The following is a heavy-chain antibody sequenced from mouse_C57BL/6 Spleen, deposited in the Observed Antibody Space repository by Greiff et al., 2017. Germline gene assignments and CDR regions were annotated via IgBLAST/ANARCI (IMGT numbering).Heavy chain of an antibody. V-gene: IGHV5-4*01. CDR3: ARDRTTVDYFDY. CDR1: GFTFSSYA. D-gene: IGHD1-1*01. CDR2: ISDGGSYT. J-gene: IGHJ2*01. Sequence: EVKVVESGGGLVKPGGSLKLSCAASGFTFSSYAMSWVRQTPEKRLEWVATISDGGSYTYYPDNVKGRFTISRDNAKNNLYLQMSHLKSEDTAMYYCARDRTTVDYFDYWGQGTTRTVSS.